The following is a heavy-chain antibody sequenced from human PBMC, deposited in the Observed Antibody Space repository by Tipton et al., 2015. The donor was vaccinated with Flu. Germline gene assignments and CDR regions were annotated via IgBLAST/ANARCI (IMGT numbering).Heavy chain of an antibody. CDR3: ARETGGYFGSGAGN. V-gene: IGHV4-39*07. CDR1: GGSISSSSYY. J-gene: IGHJ4*02. Sequence: TLSLTCTVSGGSISSSSYYWGWIRQPPGKGLEWIGNIYYSGNTYYNPSLKSRVTISVDTSKNQFSPKLSSVTAADTAVYYCARETGGYFGSGAGNWGQGTLVTVSS. CDR2: IYYSGNT. D-gene: IGHD3-10*01.